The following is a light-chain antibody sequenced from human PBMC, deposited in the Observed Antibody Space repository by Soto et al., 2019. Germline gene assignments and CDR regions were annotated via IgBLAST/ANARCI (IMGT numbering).Light chain of an antibody. Sequence: DIQMTQSPSSLSASVGDRVTITCRASQSISSYLNWYQQKPGKAPKLLIFAASSLQSGVPSRFSGGRSGPDFTLTISSLQPEDFATYYCQQGYSSPPTFGQGTKVDIK. V-gene: IGKV1-39*01. CDR1: QSISSY. CDR3: QQGYSSPPT. CDR2: AAS. J-gene: IGKJ1*01.